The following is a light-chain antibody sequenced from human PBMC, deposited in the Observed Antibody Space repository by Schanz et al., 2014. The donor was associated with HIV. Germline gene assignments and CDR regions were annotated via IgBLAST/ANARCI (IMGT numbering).Light chain of an antibody. Sequence: EIELTQSPGTLSLSPGERAILSCRASQSVSSHFLAWYQQKPGQAPRLVIYGASSRATGIPDRFSGGGSGTDFTLTISRLEPEDFAVYYCQQHGGSPETFGQGTKVEIK. CDR3: QQHGGSPET. CDR1: QSVSSHF. CDR2: GAS. J-gene: IGKJ1*01. V-gene: IGKV3-20*01.